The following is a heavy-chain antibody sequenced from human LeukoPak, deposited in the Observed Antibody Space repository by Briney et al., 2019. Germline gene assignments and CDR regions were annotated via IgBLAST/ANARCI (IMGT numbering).Heavy chain of an antibody. J-gene: IGHJ4*02. D-gene: IGHD6-19*01. V-gene: IGHV3-23*01. Sequence: GGSLRLSCAASGFTFSSYAMSWVRQAPGKGLEWVSAISGSGGSTYYADSVKGRFTISRDNSKNTLYLQMNSLRAEDTAVYYCAKAQTGYSSGWYSHFDYWGQGALVTVSS. CDR1: GFTFSSYA. CDR3: AKAQTGYSSGWYSHFDY. CDR2: ISGSGGST.